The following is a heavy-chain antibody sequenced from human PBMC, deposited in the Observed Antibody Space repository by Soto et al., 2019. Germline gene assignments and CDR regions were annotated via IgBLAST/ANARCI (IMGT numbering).Heavy chain of an antibody. V-gene: IGHV1-18*01. D-gene: IGHD3-9*01. J-gene: IGHJ4*02. CDR3: TSHYDILTGYYIREYYFDY. CDR2: ISAYNGKT. CDR1: GYTFTSYG. Sequence: QVQLVQSGAEVKKPGASVKVSCKASGYTFTSYGISWVRQAPGQGLEWMGWISAYNGKTNYAQKLQGRVTMTTDTSRSTVYMELRSLRSDDTAVYYCTSHYDILTGYYIREYYFDYWGQGTLVTVSS.